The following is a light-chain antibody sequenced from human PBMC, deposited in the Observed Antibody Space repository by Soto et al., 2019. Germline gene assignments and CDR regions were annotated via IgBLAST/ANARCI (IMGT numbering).Light chain of an antibody. V-gene: IGKV1-5*03. Sequence: DIQMTQSPSTLSASVGDRVTITCRASQSISSWLAWYQQKPGKAPKLLIYKASTLERGVPSRFSGSGSGTDFTLTISSLQPDDFATYYCQQYNTFSPWTFGQGTKVDIK. CDR1: QSISSW. CDR2: KAS. CDR3: QQYNTFSPWT. J-gene: IGKJ1*01.